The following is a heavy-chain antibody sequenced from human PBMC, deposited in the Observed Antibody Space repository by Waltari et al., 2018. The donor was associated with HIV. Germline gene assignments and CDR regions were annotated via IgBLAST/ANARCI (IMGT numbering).Heavy chain of an antibody. J-gene: IGHJ5*02. CDR1: GGSISSSSYS. V-gene: IGHV4-39*01. D-gene: IGHD3-3*01. Sequence: QLQLQESGPGLVKPSETLSLTCTVAGGSISSSSYSWGWLRQPPGTGLEWIGSIYYSGSTYYNPSLKSRVTISVDTSKNQFSLKLSSVTAADTAVYYCARHITIFDGDNWFDPWGQGTLVTVSS. CDR3: ARHITIFDGDNWFDP. CDR2: IYYSGST.